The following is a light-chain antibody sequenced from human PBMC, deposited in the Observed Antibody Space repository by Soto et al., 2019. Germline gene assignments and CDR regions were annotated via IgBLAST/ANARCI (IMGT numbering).Light chain of an antibody. V-gene: IGLV2-14*01. CDR3: SSYTSSSTL. Sequence: QSALTQPASVSGSPGQSITISCTGTSSDVGGYNYVSWYQQHPGKAPKLMIYDVSDRSSGVSNRFPGSKSGNTASLTISRLQAEDEADYYCSSYTSSSTLFGGGTKLTVL. J-gene: IGLJ2*01. CDR2: DVS. CDR1: SSDVGGYNY.